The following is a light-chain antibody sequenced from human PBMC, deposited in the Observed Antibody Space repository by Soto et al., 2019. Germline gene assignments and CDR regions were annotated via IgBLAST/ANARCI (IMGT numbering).Light chain of an antibody. CDR1: QSVGSN. CDR2: GAS. CDR3: QQYDNWPPRGT. J-gene: IGKJ1*01. Sequence: EIVMTQSPDSLSVSPGERATLSCRASQSVGSNLAWYQQKPGQAPRLLIYGASTRATGIPARFSGSGSGTEFTLTISSLQSEDFAVYYCQQYDNWPPRGTFGQGTKV. V-gene: IGKV3-15*01.